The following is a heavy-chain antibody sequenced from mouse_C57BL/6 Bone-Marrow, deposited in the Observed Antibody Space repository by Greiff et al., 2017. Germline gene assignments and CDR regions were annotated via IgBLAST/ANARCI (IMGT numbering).Heavy chain of an antibody. V-gene: IGHV1-81*01. J-gene: IGHJ3*01. CDR3: ARTPDYGSSYWLAY. D-gene: IGHD1-1*01. Sequence: QVQLQQSGAELARPGASVKLSCKASGYTFTSYGISWVKQRTGQGLEWIGEIYPRSGNTYYNEKFKGKATLTADKSSSTAYMELRSLTSEDSAVYFGARTPDYGSSYWLAYWGQGTLVTVSA. CDR2: IYPRSGNT. CDR1: GYTFTSYG.